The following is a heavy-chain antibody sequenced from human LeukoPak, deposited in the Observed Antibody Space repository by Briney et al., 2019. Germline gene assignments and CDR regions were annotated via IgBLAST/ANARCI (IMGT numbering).Heavy chain of an antibody. D-gene: IGHD3-22*01. CDR2: ISSSGSTI. J-gene: IGHJ4*02. CDR3: ARDAYDSRVDY. CDR1: GFTFSSYE. V-gene: IGHV3-48*03. Sequence: PGGSLRLSCAASGFTFSSYEMNWVRQAPGKGLEWVSYISSSGSTIYYADSVKGRFTISRDNAKNSLYLQMNSLRAEDTAVYYCARDAYDSRVDYWAQGTLVTVSS.